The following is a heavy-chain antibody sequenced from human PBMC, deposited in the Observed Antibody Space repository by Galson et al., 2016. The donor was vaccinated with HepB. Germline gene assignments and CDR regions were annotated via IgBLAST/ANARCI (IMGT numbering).Heavy chain of an antibody. CDR2: IIPSGSYT. CDR3: ASHIFLLRFLV. V-gene: IGHV3-21*01. CDR1: GFTFSDYN. J-gene: IGHJ6*04. D-gene: IGHD3-3*01. Sequence: SLRLSCAASGFTFSDYNMNWVRQAPGKGLEWVSSIIPSGSYTYYADSVKGRFTISGDNAKNSLFLQMSSLRAEDTAVYYCASHIFLLRFLVWGKGTTVMVSS.